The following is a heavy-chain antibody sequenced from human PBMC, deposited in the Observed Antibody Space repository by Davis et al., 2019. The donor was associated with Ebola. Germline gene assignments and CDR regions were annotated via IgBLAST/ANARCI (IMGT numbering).Heavy chain of an antibody. J-gene: IGHJ4*02. V-gene: IGHV1-3*01. Sequence: AASVKVSCKASGYTFSTYAIHWLRQAPGQRLEWMGLINVAKGNTKYSQKFQGRVTMTRDTSAGTAYMEMSSLTSEGTAVYYCARTFVGGWLFDYWGQGTLVTVSS. CDR2: INVAKGNT. CDR1: GYTFSTYA. D-gene: IGHD1-26*01. CDR3: ARTFVGGWLFDY.